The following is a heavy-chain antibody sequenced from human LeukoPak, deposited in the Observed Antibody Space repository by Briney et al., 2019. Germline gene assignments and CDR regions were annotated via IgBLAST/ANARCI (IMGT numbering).Heavy chain of an antibody. Sequence: SETLSLTCAVPGGSISSYYWSWIRPPPGKGLEWIGYIYYSGSTNYNPSLKSRVTISVATSKNQFSLKLSSVTAADTAVYYCARGAIDSSGYNYYFDYWGQGTLVTVSS. J-gene: IGHJ4*02. V-gene: IGHV4-59*01. CDR3: ARGAIDSSGYNYYFDY. CDR1: GGSISSYY. D-gene: IGHD3-22*01. CDR2: IYYSGST.